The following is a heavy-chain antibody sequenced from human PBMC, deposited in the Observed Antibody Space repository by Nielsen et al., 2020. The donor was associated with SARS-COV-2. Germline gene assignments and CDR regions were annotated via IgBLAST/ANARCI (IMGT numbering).Heavy chain of an antibody. Sequence: SVKVSCKASGGTFSSYAISWVRQAPGQGLEWMGGIIPIFGTANYAQKFQGRVTITADESTSTAYMELSSLRSEDTAVYYCATLGDWNYLNYYYYYYMDVWGKGTTVTVSS. J-gene: IGHJ6*03. CDR3: ATLGDWNYLNYYYYYYMDV. D-gene: IGHD1-7*01. CDR1: GGTFSSYA. V-gene: IGHV1-69*13. CDR2: IIPIFGTA.